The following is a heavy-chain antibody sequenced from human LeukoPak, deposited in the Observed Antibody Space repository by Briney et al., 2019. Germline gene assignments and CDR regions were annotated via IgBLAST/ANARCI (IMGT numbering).Heavy chain of an antibody. CDR3: AGASYGGIDY. D-gene: IGHD4/OR15-4a*01. Sequence: GGSLRLSCAASGFTFSSYWMHWVRQAPGKGLVWDSRINSDGSSTSYADSVKGRFTISRDNAKNTLYLQMNSLRAEDTAVYYCAGASYGGIDYWGQGTLVTVSS. V-gene: IGHV3-74*01. J-gene: IGHJ4*02. CDR1: GFTFSSYW. CDR2: INSDGSST.